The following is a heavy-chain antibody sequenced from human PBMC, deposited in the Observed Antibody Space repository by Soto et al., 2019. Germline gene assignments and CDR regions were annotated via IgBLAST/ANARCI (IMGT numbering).Heavy chain of an antibody. V-gene: IGHV1-18*01. CDR3: AMVNNYVTPTPLDV. J-gene: IGHJ6*02. CDR2: ISPYNGNT. D-gene: IGHD3-16*01. CDR1: GYIFVNYG. Sequence: QVQLVQSGDEVKKPGASVKVSCKASGYIFVNYGIAWVRQAPGQGLEWMGWISPYNGNTHYATKVQGRLTMTTDTSTSTAYLGRRSLTPDDTAVYYCAMVNNYVTPTPLDVGGQGSTVTVSS.